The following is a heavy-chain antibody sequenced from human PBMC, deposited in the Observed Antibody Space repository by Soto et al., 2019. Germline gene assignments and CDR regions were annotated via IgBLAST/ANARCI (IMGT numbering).Heavy chain of an antibody. CDR2: IYYSGST. CDR1: GGSISSSSYY. D-gene: IGHD3-3*01. J-gene: IGHJ4*02. V-gene: IGHV4-39*01. CDR3: ASRLNTSGSVLRFLEWSNQPNDY. Sequence: QLQLQESGPGLVKPSETLSLTCTVSGGSISSSSYYWGWIRQPPGKGLEWIGSIYYSGSTYYNPSLKSRVTISVGTSKNQFSLKLSSVTAADTAVYYCASRLNTSGSVLRFLEWSNQPNDYWGQGTLVTVSS.